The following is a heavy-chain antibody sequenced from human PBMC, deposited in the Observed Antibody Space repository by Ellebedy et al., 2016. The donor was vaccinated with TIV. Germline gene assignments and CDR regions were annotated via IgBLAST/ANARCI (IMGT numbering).Heavy chain of an antibody. V-gene: IGHV3-7*01. Sequence: GGSRRLSCAASGFTFSTFWISWLRQAPGKGLEWVATTKKDGSEKYYVDSVKGRFTISRDNARNSLYLQMSSLRVEDTAVYYCARDGGSGSYWEGFDYWGQGTLVTVSS. CDR2: TKKDGSEK. J-gene: IGHJ4*02. CDR3: ARDGGSGSYWEGFDY. D-gene: IGHD3-10*01. CDR1: GFTFSTFW.